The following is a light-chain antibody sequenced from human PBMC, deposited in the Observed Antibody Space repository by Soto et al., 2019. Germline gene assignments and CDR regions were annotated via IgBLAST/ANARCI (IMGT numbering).Light chain of an antibody. CDR2: EVT. J-gene: IGLJ1*01. CDR1: SSDIGGYNY. V-gene: IGLV2-14*01. Sequence: QSALTQPASVSGSPGQSITVSCTGTSSDIGGYNYVSWYQQHPGKAPKLMVYEVTNRPSGVSYRFSGSKSGNTASLTISGLQGEDEADYYCSAYTVSRTYVFGTGTKVT. CDR3: SAYTVSRTYV.